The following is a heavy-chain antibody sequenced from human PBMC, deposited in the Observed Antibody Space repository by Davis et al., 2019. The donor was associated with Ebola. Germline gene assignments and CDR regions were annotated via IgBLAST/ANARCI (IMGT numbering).Heavy chain of an antibody. CDR2: IRHDGSDK. Sequence: GGSLRLSCTASEFTISNYAMYWVRQAPGKGLEWLTFIRHDGSDKYYADSVKGRFHISRDESKNTLYLQMNILKPEDTAVYYCARESEALDYWGQGILVTVSS. V-gene: IGHV3-30*02. CDR3: ARESEALDY. J-gene: IGHJ4*02. D-gene: IGHD1-14*01. CDR1: EFTISNYA.